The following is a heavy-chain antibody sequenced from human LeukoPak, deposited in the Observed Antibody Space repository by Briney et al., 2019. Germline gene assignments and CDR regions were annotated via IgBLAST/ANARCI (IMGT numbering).Heavy chain of an antibody. CDR2: IRSKAYGGTT. CDR3: TRDTRVIVVVGPFDY. J-gene: IGHJ4*02. Sequence: SLRLSCAASGFTFSDHYMDWVRQAPGKGLEWVGFIRSKAYGGTTEYAASVKGRFTISRDDSKSIAYLQMNSLKTEDTAVYYCTRDTRVIVVVGPFDYWGQGTLVTVSS. CDR1: GFTFSDHY. V-gene: IGHV3-49*04. D-gene: IGHD3-22*01.